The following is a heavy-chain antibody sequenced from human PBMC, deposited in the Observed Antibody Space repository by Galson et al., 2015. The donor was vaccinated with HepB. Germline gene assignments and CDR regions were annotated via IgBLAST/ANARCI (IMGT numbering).Heavy chain of an antibody. CDR2: ISSSGDST. Sequence: SLRLSCAASGFTFSSDAMSWVRQAPGKGLEWVSSISSSGDSTYYEDSVKGRLSICRDNSKNTLYLQMNSLRAEDKAVYYCAKCGFWKWLHRACAFDIWGQGTMVTVSS. D-gene: IGHD3-3*01. V-gene: IGHV3-23*01. CDR1: GFTFSSDA. J-gene: IGHJ3*02. CDR3: AKCGFWKWLHRACAFDI.